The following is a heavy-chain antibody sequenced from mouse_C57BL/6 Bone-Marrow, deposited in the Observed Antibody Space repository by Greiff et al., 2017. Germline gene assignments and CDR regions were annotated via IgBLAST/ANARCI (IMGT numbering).Heavy chain of an antibody. CDR1: GYTFTSYW. D-gene: IGHD3-2*02. Sequence: QVQLQQPGAELVMPGASVKLSCKASGYTFTSYWMHWVKQRPGQGLEWFGEIDPSDSYTNYNQKFKGKSTLTVDKSSSTAYMQLSSLTSEDSAVYYCARELRPHYFDYWGQGTTLTVSS. J-gene: IGHJ2*01. CDR2: IDPSDSYT. CDR3: ARELRPHYFDY. V-gene: IGHV1-69*01.